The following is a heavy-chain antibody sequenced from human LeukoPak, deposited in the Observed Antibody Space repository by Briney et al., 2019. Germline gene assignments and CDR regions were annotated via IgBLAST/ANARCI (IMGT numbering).Heavy chain of an antibody. Sequence: APVKVSCKASGYTFTNYGISWVRQAPGQGLEWIGWVGAYDGDTNYAEKVQGRVTMTTDTSTSTAYLELRSLRSDDTAVYYCARDYDRWNNDCFDPWGQGTLVIVSS. J-gene: IGHJ5*02. CDR1: GYTFTNYG. CDR3: ARDYDRWNNDCFDP. V-gene: IGHV1-18*01. CDR2: VGAYDGDT. D-gene: IGHD1/OR15-1a*01.